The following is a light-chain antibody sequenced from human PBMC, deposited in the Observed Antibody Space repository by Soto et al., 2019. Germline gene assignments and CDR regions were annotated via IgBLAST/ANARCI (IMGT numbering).Light chain of an antibody. CDR3: SSYTSSSTLVV. CDR1: SSDVGGYNY. Sequence: QSALTQPASVSGSPGQSITISCTGSSSDVGGYNYVSWYQQHPGKAPKLMIYEVSNRPSGISNRFSGSKSGNTASLTLSGLQAEDDADYYCSSYTSSSTLVVFGGGTKVTVL. J-gene: IGLJ2*01. V-gene: IGLV2-14*01. CDR2: EVS.